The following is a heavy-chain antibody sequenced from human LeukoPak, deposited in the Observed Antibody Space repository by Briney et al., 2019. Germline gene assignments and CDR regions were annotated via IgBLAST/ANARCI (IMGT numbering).Heavy chain of an antibody. D-gene: IGHD6-19*01. CDR3: ARDMTGSGWNDAFDI. V-gene: IGHV4-61*02. Sequence: SQTLSLTCSVSGGSIRRESYYWSWIRQPAGKGLEWIGRIYSSGSNKFNPSVKSRVNISIDTSKNQFSLSLSSVTAADTAVYYCARDMTGSGWNDAFDIWGQGTMVTVSS. J-gene: IGHJ3*02. CDR1: GGSIRRESYY. CDR2: IYSSGSN.